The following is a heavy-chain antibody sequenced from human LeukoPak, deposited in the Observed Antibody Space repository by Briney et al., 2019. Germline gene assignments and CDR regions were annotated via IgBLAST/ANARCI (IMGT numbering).Heavy chain of an antibody. V-gene: IGHV4-59*01. CDR3: ARVYQSAEYYFDY. J-gene: IGHJ4*02. CDR2: IYYTGST. D-gene: IGHD2-2*01. Sequence: SETLSLTCTVSGGSIDSYYSSWIPQPPGKGLEWIGYIYYTGSTEYHPSLKSRVTISLDTSKNQFSLKLTSVTAADTAAYYCARVYQSAEYYFDYWGQGNLVSVSS. CDR1: GGSIDSYY.